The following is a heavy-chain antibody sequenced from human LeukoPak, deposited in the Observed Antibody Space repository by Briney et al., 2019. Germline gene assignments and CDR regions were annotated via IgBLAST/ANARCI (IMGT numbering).Heavy chain of an antibody. V-gene: IGHV1-2*02. CDR1: GYTFIGYY. Sequence: ASVKVSCKASGYTFIGYYMYWVRQAPGQGLEWMGSINAYSGDTNYAQKFQGRVTMTRDTSINTAYMELSRLRSEDTAVYYCASAERRLTIDYWGQGTLVTVSS. CDR3: ASAERRLTIDY. D-gene: IGHD1/OR15-1a*01. CDR2: INAYSGDT. J-gene: IGHJ4*02.